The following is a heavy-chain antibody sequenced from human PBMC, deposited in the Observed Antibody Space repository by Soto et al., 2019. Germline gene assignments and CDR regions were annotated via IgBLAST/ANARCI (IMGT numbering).Heavy chain of an antibody. Sequence: GGSLRLSCAASGFTFRSYWLHWVRQAPGKGLVWVSRINGDGSSTSYADSVKGRFTISRDNAKNTLYLQMNSLRAEDTAVYYCARARGYSYENYFDYWGQGTLVTVSS. J-gene: IGHJ4*02. D-gene: IGHD5-18*01. CDR2: INGDGSST. CDR1: GFTFRSYW. V-gene: IGHV3-74*01. CDR3: ARARGYSYENYFDY.